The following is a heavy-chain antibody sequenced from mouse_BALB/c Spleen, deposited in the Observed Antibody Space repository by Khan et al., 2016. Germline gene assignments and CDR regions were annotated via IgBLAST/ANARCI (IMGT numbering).Heavy chain of an antibody. CDR3: STCDGYFFEY. D-gene: IGHD2-3*01. CDR1: GDSITSGY. V-gene: IGHV3-8*02. Sequence: EVQLQESGPSLVKPSQTLSLTCSVTGDSITSGYWNWIRKFPGNKFEYMGYISYSGTTSYNPSLKSRLSTTPYTSKNQFYLQLNTITAEDTATYYCSTCDGYFFEYWGQGTTLTVSS. CDR2: ISYSGTT. J-gene: IGHJ2*01.